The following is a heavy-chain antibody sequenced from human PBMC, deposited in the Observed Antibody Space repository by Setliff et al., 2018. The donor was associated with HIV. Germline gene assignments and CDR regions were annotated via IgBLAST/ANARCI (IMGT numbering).Heavy chain of an antibody. V-gene: IGHV4-39*01. CDR2: IYQSGTA. J-gene: IGHJ5*02. D-gene: IGHD2-15*01. CDR1: DASIKSNNYY. Sequence: PSETLSLTCSVSDASIKSNNYYWVWIRQTPGKGLEWIGSIYQSGTAYYNPSLKSRVTISVDTSKNQFSLNLSSVTATDTAVYFCSRLTRSSSNSYRGRFDPWGQGTLVTAPQ. CDR3: SRLTRSSSNSYRGRFDP.